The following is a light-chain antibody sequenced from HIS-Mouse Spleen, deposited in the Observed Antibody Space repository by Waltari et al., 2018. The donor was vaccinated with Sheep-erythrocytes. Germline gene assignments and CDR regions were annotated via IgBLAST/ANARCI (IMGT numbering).Light chain of an antibody. CDR2: QDS. J-gene: IGLJ2*01. CDR1: KLGDKY. Sequence: SYELTQPPSVSVSPGQTASITCSGDKLGDKYACWHQQKPGHSPVRVIYQDSKRPSGIPERFSGSNSGNTATLTISGTQAMDEADYYCQAWDSSTVVFGGGTKLTVL. V-gene: IGLV3-1*01. CDR3: QAWDSSTVV.